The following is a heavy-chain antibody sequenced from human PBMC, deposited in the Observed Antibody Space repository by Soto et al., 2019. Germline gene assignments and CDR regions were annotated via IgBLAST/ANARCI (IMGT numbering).Heavy chain of an antibody. D-gene: IGHD3-10*01. J-gene: IGHJ5*02. V-gene: IGHV4-4*07. Sequence: QVQLQESGPGLVKASETLSLKCTVSGGSINNWYWSWIRQSAGKKLEWIGRIYTSGSTTYNPSLKSRVTMSVDTSNNQCSLKLNSVTAADTAMYYCVRGSGGGGWFDPWGQGILVSVSS. CDR2: IYTSGST. CDR3: VRGSGGGGWFDP. CDR1: GGSINNWY.